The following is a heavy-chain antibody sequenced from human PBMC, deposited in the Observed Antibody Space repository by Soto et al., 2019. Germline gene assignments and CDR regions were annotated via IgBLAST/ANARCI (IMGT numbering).Heavy chain of an antibody. V-gene: IGHV3-23*01. CDR3: AAQRDEYGSGVSWFTDGMDI. CDR2: LDGAGGST. J-gene: IGHJ6*02. CDR1: GXTFSDYS. D-gene: IGHD3-10*01. Sequence: QPXGSLKLSCFASGXTFSDYSMTWVRHVPGKGLELGASLDGAGGSTYYEDSVGGRFTIYRDNSKKTPFLKMKRLTVDDKAIYYCAAQRDEYGSGVSWFTDGMDIWGQGTTVTVSS.